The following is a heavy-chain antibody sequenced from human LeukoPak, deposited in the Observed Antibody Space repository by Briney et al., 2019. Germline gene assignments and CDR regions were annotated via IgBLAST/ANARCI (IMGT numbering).Heavy chain of an antibody. D-gene: IGHD2-21*02. J-gene: IGHJ4*02. Sequence: ASVRVSCKPSGYTFTAYYMLWVRQAPGQGLEWRGWINPNSGVTNYAQKFQGRVTMTRDTSISTAYMELSRLLSGDTAVYYCARGKTMVYCGGDCYRFDNWGQGTLVTVSS. CDR1: GYTFTAYY. CDR2: INPNSGVT. V-gene: IGHV1-2*02. CDR3: ARGKTMVYCGGDCYRFDN.